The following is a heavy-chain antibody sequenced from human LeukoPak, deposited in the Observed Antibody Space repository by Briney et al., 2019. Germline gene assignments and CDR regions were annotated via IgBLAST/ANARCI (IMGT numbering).Heavy chain of an antibody. J-gene: IGHJ3*02. CDR2: IYNSESP. CDR3: ARGSGIRFLEWVDDAFDI. V-gene: IGHV4-39*01. Sequence: SETLSLTCTVSGGSISSSSYYWGWIRQPPGKGLEWIGSIYNSESPYYNPSVRSRVTISVDTSKNQFSLKLSSVTAADTAVYYCARGSGIRFLEWVDDAFDIWGQGTMVTVSS. D-gene: IGHD3-3*01. CDR1: GGSISSSSYY.